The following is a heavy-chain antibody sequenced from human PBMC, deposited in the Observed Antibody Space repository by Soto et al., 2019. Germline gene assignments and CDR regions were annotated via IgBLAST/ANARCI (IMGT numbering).Heavy chain of an antibody. J-gene: IGHJ6*02. CDR2: IYYSGST. V-gene: IGHV4-31*03. D-gene: IGHD3-10*01. CDR3: ARAGITMVRGVSGGMDV. CDR1: GGSISSGGYY. Sequence: PSETLSPTCTVSGGSISSGGYYWSWIRQHPGKGLEWIGYIYYSGSTYYNPSLKSRVTISVDTSKNQFSLKLSSVTAADTAVYYCARAGITMVRGVSGGMDVGPRDHGHRLL.